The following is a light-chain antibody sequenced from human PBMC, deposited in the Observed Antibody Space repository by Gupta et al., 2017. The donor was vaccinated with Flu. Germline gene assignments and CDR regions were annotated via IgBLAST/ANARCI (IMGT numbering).Light chain of an antibody. CDR3: ALYMVDGLSV. Sequence: TVTLTCGLSSGSVSTSYYPSWYQQTPGQAPRTLIYSTNTRASGVPDRFTGSILGNKAALTITGAQADDESDYYCALYMVDGLSVFGGGTKLTVL. CDR1: SGSVSTSYY. CDR2: STN. J-gene: IGLJ3*02. V-gene: IGLV8-61*01.